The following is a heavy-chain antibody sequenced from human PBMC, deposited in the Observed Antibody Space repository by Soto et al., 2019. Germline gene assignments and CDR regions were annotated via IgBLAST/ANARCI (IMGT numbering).Heavy chain of an antibody. J-gene: IGHJ6*02. CDR1: GYTFTSYD. Sequence: ASVKVSCKASGYTFTSYDINWVRQATGQGLEWMGWMNPNSGNTGYAQKFQGRVTMTRNTSISTAYMELSRLRSDDTAVYYCARESPINYYYYYGMDVWGQGTTVTVSS. CDR3: ARESPINYYYYYGMDV. CDR2: MNPNSGNT. V-gene: IGHV1-8*01. D-gene: IGHD5-12*01.